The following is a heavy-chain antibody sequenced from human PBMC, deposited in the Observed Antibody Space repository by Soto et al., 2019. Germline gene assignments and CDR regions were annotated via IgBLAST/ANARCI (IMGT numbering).Heavy chain of an antibody. V-gene: IGHV2-5*02. D-gene: IGHD2-15*01. Sequence: QITLKESGPTLVKPTQTLTLTCTFSGFSLSTSGVGVVWIRQPPGKALEWLALIYWDDDKRYSPFLKSRLTIPEDTSKNQVVLTMTNMDPVDTATYYCAHKGGRGAGMDVWGQGTTVTVSS. CDR2: IYWDDDK. J-gene: IGHJ6*02. CDR1: GFSLSTSGVG. CDR3: AHKGGRGAGMDV.